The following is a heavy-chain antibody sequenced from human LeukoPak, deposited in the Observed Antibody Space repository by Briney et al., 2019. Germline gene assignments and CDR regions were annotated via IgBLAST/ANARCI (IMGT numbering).Heavy chain of an antibody. J-gene: IGHJ2*01. CDR2: INSDGSST. CDR3: AREAVTPYWYFDL. D-gene: IGHD4-17*01. CDR1: GFTFDDYA. V-gene: IGHV3-74*01. Sequence: GGSLRLSCAASGFTFDDYAMHWVRQAPGKGLVWVSRINSDGSSTHYADSVKGRFTISRDNAENTLFLQMNSLRADDTAVYYCAREAVTPYWYFDLWGRGTLVTVSS.